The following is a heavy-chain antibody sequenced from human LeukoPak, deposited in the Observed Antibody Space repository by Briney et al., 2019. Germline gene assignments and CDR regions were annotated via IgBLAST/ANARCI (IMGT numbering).Heavy chain of an antibody. CDR1: GFTFSSYG. J-gene: IGHJ6*03. V-gene: IGHV3-30*02. D-gene: IGHD2-2*01. Sequence: QPGGSLRLSCAASGFTFSSYGMHWVRQAPGKGLEWVAFIRYDGSNKYYADSVKGRFTISRDNSKNTLYLQMNSLRAEDTAVYYCAHNPRGPRPRYCSSTSCSSDYYYYMDVWGKGTTVTVSS. CDR2: IRYDGSNK. CDR3: AHNPRGPRPRYCSSTSCSSDYYYYMDV.